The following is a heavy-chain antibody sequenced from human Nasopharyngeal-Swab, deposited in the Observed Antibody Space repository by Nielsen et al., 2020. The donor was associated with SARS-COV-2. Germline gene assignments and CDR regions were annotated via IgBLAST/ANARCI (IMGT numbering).Heavy chain of an antibody. J-gene: IGHJ5*02. CDR2: ISYSGGT. Sequence: WIHQPPGKGLEWIGYISYSGGTNYHPSLKSRVTMSSATSKNQFSLRLTSVTAADTAVYYCARGRVEQWLVLNWFDPWGQGTLVTVSS. D-gene: IGHD6-19*01. CDR3: ARGRVEQWLVLNWFDP. V-gene: IGHV4-59*01.